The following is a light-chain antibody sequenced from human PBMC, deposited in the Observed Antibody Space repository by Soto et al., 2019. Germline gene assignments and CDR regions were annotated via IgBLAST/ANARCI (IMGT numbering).Light chain of an antibody. J-gene: IGKJ4*01. Sequence: EIVLPQSPATLSLSPGERATLSCRASQSISSYLAWYQQKPGQAPRLLIYDASNRATGIPVRFSGSGSGTDFTLTISSLEPEDFAIYYCQQRRDWPLTFGGGTKVEIK. CDR1: QSISSY. CDR3: QQRRDWPLT. V-gene: IGKV3-11*01. CDR2: DAS.